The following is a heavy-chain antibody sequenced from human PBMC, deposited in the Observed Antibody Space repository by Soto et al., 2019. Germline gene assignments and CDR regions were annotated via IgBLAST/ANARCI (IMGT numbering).Heavy chain of an antibody. J-gene: IGHJ3*01. CDR3: ASRRGPGAIDAFDV. CDR1: GYTFIDFG. Sequence: QVQLVQSGIEVRQPGASVKVSCKASGYTFIDFGISWVRQAPGQGLEWMGWISINNGKTNFAQKFLDRVTMTTDTSTSTAYMELRSLNSGDTAVYFCASRRGPGAIDAFDVWGQGTMVTVSS. CDR2: ISINNGKT. V-gene: IGHV1-18*01. D-gene: IGHD1-26*01.